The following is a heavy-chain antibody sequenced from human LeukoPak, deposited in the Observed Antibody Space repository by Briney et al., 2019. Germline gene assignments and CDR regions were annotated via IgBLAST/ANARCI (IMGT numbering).Heavy chain of an antibody. CDR1: GGTFTGYA. D-gene: IGHD6-13*01. J-gene: IGHJ4*02. CDR3: ARGLAAAAGLDY. Sequence: EASVKVSCKASGGTFTGYAISWVRQAPGQGLEWMGRIIPILGIANYAQKFQGRVTITADKSTSTAYMELSSLRSEDTAVYYCARGLAAAAGLDYWGQGTLVTVSS. V-gene: IGHV1-69*04. CDR2: IIPILGIA.